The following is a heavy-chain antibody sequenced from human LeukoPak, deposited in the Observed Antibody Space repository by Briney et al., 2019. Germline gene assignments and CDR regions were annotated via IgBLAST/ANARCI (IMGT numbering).Heavy chain of an antibody. CDR3: ARGPVRVHCSGGSCYSFASWPKCYFDY. V-gene: IGHV4-34*01. D-gene: IGHD2-15*01. CDR2: INHSGST. Sequence: SETLSLTCAVYGGSFSGYYWSWIRQPPGKGLEWIGEINHSGSTNYNPSLKSRVTISVDTSKNQFSLKLSSVTAADTAVYYCARGPVRVHCSGGSCYSFASWPKCYFDYWGQGTLVTVSS. J-gene: IGHJ4*02. CDR1: GGSFSGYY.